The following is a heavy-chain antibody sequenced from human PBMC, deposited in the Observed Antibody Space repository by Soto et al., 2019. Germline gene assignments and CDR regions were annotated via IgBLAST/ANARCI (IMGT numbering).Heavy chain of an antibody. CDR1: GFSFSAHH. CDR2: ARNRAGSYTT. J-gene: IGHJ4*02. Sequence: EVQLVESGGGLAQPGGSLRLSCVGSGFSFSAHHMHWVRQAPGKGLEWVGRARNRAGSYTTEYAAAVQGRITISRDDSKNALYVQMNILKAENTAVYCCSNSPFGKRGSGWGQGTLVTVSS. CDR3: SNSPFGKRGSG. V-gene: IGHV3-72*01. D-gene: IGHD2-15*01.